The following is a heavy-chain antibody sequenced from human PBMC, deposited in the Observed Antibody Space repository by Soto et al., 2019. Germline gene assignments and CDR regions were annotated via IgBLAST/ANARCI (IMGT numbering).Heavy chain of an antibody. J-gene: IGHJ6*02. CDR3: ARDTIVGATTFYSPGDYYYYGMDV. CDR2: ISYDGSNK. D-gene: IGHD1-26*01. Sequence: GGSLRLSCAASGFTFSSYAMHWVRQAPGKGLEWVAVISYDGSNKYYADSVKGRFTISRDNSKNTLYLQMNSLRAEDTAVYYCARDTIVGATTFYSPGDYYYYGMDVWGQGTTITVSS. CDR1: GFTFSSYA. V-gene: IGHV3-30-3*01.